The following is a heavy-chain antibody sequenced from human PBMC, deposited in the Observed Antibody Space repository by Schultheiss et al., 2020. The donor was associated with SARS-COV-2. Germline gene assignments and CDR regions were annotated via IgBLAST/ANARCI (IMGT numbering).Heavy chain of an antibody. CDR3: ASGIAAYAFDI. Sequence: SETLSLTCTVSGGSISSYYWSWIRQPPGKGLEWIGEINHSGSTNYNPSLKSRVTISVDTSKNQFSLKLSSVTAADTAVYYCASGIAAYAFDIWGQGTMVTVSS. CDR2: INHSGST. CDR1: GGSISSYY. V-gene: IGHV4-34*01. J-gene: IGHJ3*02. D-gene: IGHD6-6*01.